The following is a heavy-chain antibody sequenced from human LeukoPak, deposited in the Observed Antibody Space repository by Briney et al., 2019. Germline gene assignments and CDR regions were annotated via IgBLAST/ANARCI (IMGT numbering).Heavy chain of an antibody. CDR2: IYYSGST. Sequence: PSETLSLTCTVSGGSISSYYWSWIRQPPGKGLEWIGYIYYSGSTNYNPSLKSRVTISVDTSKNQFSLKLSSVTAADTAVYYCAREYSNYSGKEYHFDYWGQGTLVTVSS. CDR1: GGSISSYY. J-gene: IGHJ4*02. D-gene: IGHD4-11*01. V-gene: IGHV4-59*01. CDR3: AREYSNYSGKEYHFDY.